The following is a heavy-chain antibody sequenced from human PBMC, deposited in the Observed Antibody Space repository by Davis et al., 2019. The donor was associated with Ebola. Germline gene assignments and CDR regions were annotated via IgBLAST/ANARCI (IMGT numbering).Heavy chain of an antibody. V-gene: IGHV3-23*01. Sequence: GESLKISCAASGFVFSSYVMSWVRRAPGKGLEWVSTLGLSADTYNADSVKGRFTISRDNSKNTLHLQMNSLRVEDTAIYYCAKDTSNVWFDVWGQGTMVTVSS. CDR1: GFVFSSYV. J-gene: IGHJ3*01. CDR3: AKDTSNVWFDV. CDR2: LGLSADT. D-gene: IGHD6-19*01.